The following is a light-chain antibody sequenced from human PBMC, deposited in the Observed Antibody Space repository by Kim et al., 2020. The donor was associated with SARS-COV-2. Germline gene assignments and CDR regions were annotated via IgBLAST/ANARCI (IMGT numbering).Light chain of an antibody. CDR3: SSYTNSNTEV. CDR2: DVT. Sequence: QSALTQPASVSGSPGQSITISCTGTSSDVGGYNYVSWYQQHPGKAPKVIIYDVTTRPSGVSNRFSGSKSGNTTSLTVSGLQAEDEADYYCSSYTNSNTEVFGVGTQLTVL. V-gene: IGLV2-14*03. J-gene: IGLJ3*02. CDR1: SSDVGGYNY.